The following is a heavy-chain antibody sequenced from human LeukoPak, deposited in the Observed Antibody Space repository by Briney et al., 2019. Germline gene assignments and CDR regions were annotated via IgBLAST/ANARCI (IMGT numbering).Heavy chain of an antibody. Sequence: AASVKVSCKASGYTFTSYGISWVRQAPGQGLEWMGWISAYNGNTNYAQKLQGRVTMTTDTSTNTAYMELRSLRSDDTAVYYCARRRSRAAAGGIDYWGQGTLVTVSS. J-gene: IGHJ4*02. CDR1: GYTFTSYG. CDR2: ISAYNGNT. V-gene: IGHV1-18*01. CDR3: ARRRSRAAAGGIDY. D-gene: IGHD6-13*01.